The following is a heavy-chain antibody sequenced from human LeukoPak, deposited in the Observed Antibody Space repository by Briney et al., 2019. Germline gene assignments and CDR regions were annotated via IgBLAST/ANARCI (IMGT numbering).Heavy chain of an antibody. J-gene: IGHJ4*02. CDR3: ARGPLEYYYDSSGYRLDY. V-gene: IGHV4-34*01. CDR1: GGSFSGYY. Sequence: PSETLSLTCAVYGGSFSGYYWSWIRQPPGKGLEWIGEINHSGSTNYNPSLKSRVTISVDTPKNQFSLKLSSVTAADTAVYYCARGPLEYYYDSSGYRLDYWGQGTLVTVSS. CDR2: INHSGST. D-gene: IGHD3-22*01.